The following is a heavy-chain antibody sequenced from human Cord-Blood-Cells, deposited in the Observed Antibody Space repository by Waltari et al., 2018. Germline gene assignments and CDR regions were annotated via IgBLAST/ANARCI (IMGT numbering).Heavy chain of an antibody. CDR3: ARDRSGYDGGMP. D-gene: IGHD5-12*01. J-gene: IGHJ4*02. CDR2: IYSGGST. CDR1: GFTVSSSY. V-gene: IGHV3-53*01. Sequence: ELQLVESGGGLIQPGGSLSVSCAASGFTVSSSYMSWVRQAPGKGLEWVSVIYSGGSTYYADSVKGRFTISRDNSKNTLYLQMNSLRAEDTAVYYCARDRSGYDGGMPWGQGTLVTVSS.